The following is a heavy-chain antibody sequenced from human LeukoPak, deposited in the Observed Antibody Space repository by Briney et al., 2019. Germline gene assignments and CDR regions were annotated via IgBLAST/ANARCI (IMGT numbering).Heavy chain of an antibody. CDR2: IHKAGTES. J-gene: IGHJ4*02. CDR1: GFTFTDYW. D-gene: IGHD1-26*01. Sequence: QPGGSLRLSCAASGFTFTDYWMTWVRQVPGKGLEWVANIHKAGTESYYVDSVKGRFAISRDNAKNSLYLQLSSLRADDTAVYYCARVGTWELQRVFDYWGQGTLVTVSS. V-gene: IGHV3-7*01. CDR3: ARVGTWELQRVFDY.